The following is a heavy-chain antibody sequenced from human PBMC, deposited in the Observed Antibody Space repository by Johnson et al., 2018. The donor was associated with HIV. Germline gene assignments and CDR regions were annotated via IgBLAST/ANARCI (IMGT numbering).Heavy chain of an antibody. CDR3: AKGGKYSSHRDDGFDV. J-gene: IGHJ3*01. CDR1: GFIFDDYG. V-gene: IGHV3-20*04. D-gene: IGHD6-6*01. CDR2: INWNGGNT. Sequence: VQVVESGGGVLRPGASLRLSCEGFGFIFDDYGLNWVRQGPGKGLEWVSGINWNGGNTGYADSVKGRCTISRDNDKSSVYMQMNNLRAEDTAVYYCAKGGKYSSHRDDGFDVWGQGTMVTVSS.